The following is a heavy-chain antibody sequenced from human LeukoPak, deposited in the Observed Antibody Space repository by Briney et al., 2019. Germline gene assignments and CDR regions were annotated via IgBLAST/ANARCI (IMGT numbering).Heavy chain of an antibody. J-gene: IGHJ4*02. CDR3: ARATVTTSGDY. CDR1: GFTFSNYA. V-gene: IGHV3-33*08. Sequence: GSLRLSCEVSGFTFSNYAMTWVRQAPGKGLEGVAVIWYDGSNKYYADSVKGRFTSSRDNSKNTLYLQMNSLRAEDTAVYYCARATVTTSGDYWGQGTLVTVSS. D-gene: IGHD4-17*01. CDR2: IWYDGSNK.